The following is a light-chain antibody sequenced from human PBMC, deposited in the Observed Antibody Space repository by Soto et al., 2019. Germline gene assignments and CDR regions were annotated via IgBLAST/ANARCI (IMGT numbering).Light chain of an antibody. J-gene: IGKJ5*01. Sequence: DIQRTQSPSTLSASVGDRVTITCRASQSISGWLAWYQQKQGKAPKVLIYKASSLESGVPSRFRGSGSGTEFTLTITRLQPDDFATYYCQQYNSYSYTFGQGTRLEIK. CDR1: QSISGW. CDR2: KAS. V-gene: IGKV1-5*03. CDR3: QQYNSYSYT.